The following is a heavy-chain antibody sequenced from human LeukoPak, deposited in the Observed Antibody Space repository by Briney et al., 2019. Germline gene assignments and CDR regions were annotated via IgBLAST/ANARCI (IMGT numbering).Heavy chain of an antibody. D-gene: IGHD3-10*01. CDR1: GYTFTSYG. CDR3: ARLGATYGSGIYYFDY. CDR2: ISAYNGNT. V-gene: IGHV1-18*01. Sequence: ASVKVSCKASGYTFTSYGISWVRQAPGQGLEWMGWISAYNGNTNYAQKLQGRVTMTTDTSTSTAYMELRSLRSDDTAAYYCARLGATYGSGIYYFDYWGQGTLVTVSS. J-gene: IGHJ4*02.